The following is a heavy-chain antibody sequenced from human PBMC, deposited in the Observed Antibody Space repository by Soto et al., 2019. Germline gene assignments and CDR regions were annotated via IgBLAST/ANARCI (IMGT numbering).Heavy chain of an antibody. D-gene: IGHD4-4*01. J-gene: IGHJ4*02. CDR2: FFYRGNI. Sequence: SETLSLTCTVSGGSISSYYWGWLLQPPGKGLEWIGSFFYRGNIFYNPSLKSRVTISIDVSKNQFSLKLSSVTAADTASYYCARQVANYSSIKTWYYFDYWGRGALVTVSS. V-gene: IGHV4-39*01. CDR3: ARQVANYSSIKTWYYFDY. CDR1: GGSISSYY.